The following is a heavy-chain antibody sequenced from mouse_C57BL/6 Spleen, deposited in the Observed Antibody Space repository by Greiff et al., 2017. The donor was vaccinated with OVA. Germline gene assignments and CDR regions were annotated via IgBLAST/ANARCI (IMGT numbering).Heavy chain of an antibody. J-gene: IGHJ4*01. CDR3: ARATNCDVDYYAMDY. V-gene: IGHV1-54*01. Sequence: QVQLKQSGAELVRPGTSVKVSCKASGYAFTNYLIEWVKQRPGQGLEWIGVLNPGSGGTNYNEKFKGKATLTADKSSSTAYMQLSSLTSEDSAVYFCARATNCDVDYYAMDYWGQGTSVTVSS. CDR1: GYAFTNYL. D-gene: IGHD4-1*01. CDR2: LNPGSGGT.